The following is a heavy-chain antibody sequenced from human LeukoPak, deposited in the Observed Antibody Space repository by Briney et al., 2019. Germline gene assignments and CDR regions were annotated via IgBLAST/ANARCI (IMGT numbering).Heavy chain of an antibody. Sequence: SETLSLTCTVSGYSIRSGYYWGWIRQPPGKGLEWIGSIYHSGSTYYNPSLKSRVTISVDTSKNQFSLKLSSVTAADSAVYYCARGGELLSLDYWGQGTLVTVSS. CDR1: GYSIRSGYY. J-gene: IGHJ4*02. CDR3: ARGGELLSLDY. V-gene: IGHV4-38-2*02. CDR2: IYHSGST. D-gene: IGHD1-26*01.